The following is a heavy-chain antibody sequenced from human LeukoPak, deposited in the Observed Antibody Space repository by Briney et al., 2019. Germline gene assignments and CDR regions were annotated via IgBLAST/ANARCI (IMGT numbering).Heavy chain of an antibody. J-gene: IGHJ3*02. D-gene: IGHD7-27*01. CDR1: GGSISSYY. CDR3: ARSAWGYAFDI. V-gene: IGHV4-59*01. CDR2: IYYSGST. Sequence: PSETLSLTCTVSGGSISSYYWSWIRQPPGKGLEWIGYIYYSGSTNYNPSLKSRVTISVDTSKNQFSLKLSSVTAADTAVYYCARSAWGYAFDIWGRGTMVTVSS.